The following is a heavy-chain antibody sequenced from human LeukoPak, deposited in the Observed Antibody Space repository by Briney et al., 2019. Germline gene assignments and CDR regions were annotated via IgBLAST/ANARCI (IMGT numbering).Heavy chain of an antibody. V-gene: IGHV1-69*13. CDR1: GGTFSSYA. CDR2: IIPIFGTA. CDR3: ARGDSSGWYTWFDP. D-gene: IGHD6-19*01. Sequence: ASVKVSCKASGGTFSSYAISWVRQAPGQGLEWMGGIIPIFGTANYAQKCQGRVTITADESTSTAYMELSSLRSEDTAVYYCARGDSSGWYTWFDPWGQGTLVTVSS. J-gene: IGHJ5*02.